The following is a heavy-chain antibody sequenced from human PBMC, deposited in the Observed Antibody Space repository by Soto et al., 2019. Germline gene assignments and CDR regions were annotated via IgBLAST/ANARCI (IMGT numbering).Heavy chain of an antibody. V-gene: IGHV3-33*01. J-gene: IGHJ6*03. CDR1: GFTFSSYG. CDR2: IWYDGSNK. Sequence: GESLKISCAASGFTFSSYGMHWVRQAPGKGLEWVAVIWYDGSNKYYADSVKGRFTISRDNSKNTLYLQMNSLRAEDTAVYYCARDPRDIVVVPAAQDYYYYMDVWGKGTTVTVSS. D-gene: IGHD2-2*01. CDR3: ARDPRDIVVVPAAQDYYYYMDV.